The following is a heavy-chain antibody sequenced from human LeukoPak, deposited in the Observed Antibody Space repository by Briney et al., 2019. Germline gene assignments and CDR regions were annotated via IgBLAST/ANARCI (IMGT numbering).Heavy chain of an antibody. CDR2: MNPNSGNT. Sequence: ASVKVSCKASGYTFTSYDINWVRQATGQGLEWMGWMNPNSGNTGYAQKFQGRLTITRNTSISTAYMELSSLRSEDTAVYYCARGGWSGSYYLHFQHWGQGTLVTVSS. CDR3: ARGGWSGSYYLHFQH. CDR1: GYTFTSYD. V-gene: IGHV1-8*03. D-gene: IGHD1-26*01. J-gene: IGHJ1*01.